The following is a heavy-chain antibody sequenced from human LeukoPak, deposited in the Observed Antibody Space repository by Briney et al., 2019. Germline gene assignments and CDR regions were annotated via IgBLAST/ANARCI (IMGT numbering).Heavy chain of an antibody. CDR3: ARKGISAVAGAFDI. Sequence: SETLSLTCTVSGGSINSYYWSWIRQPAGKGLEWIGRIYSSGSTNYNPSLKSRVTMSVDTSKNQFSQELRSVTAADTAVYFCARKGISAVAGAFDIWGQGTMVTVSS. V-gene: IGHV4-4*07. CDR2: IYSSGST. J-gene: IGHJ3*02. D-gene: IGHD2-15*01. CDR1: GGSINSYY.